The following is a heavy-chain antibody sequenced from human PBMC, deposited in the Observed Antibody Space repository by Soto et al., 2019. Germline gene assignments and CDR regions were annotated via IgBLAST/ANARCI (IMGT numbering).Heavy chain of an antibody. D-gene: IGHD2-15*01. J-gene: IGHJ4*02. Sequence: QVQLVQSGAEVKKPGSSVKVSCKASGNTLSSYAFTWLRQAPGKGFELMGTIIPILRTTEYEQKSQGRVTITADESTTTVYMELSGLTSGDTGIYFCARGYQPILPFDFWGQGTLVTVSS. CDR2: IIPILRTT. CDR1: GNTLSSYA. V-gene: IGHV1-69*11. CDR3: ARGYQPILPFDF.